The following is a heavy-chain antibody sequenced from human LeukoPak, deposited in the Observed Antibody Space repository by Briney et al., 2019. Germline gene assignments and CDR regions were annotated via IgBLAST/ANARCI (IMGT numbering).Heavy chain of an antibody. CDR1: GFTFSSYA. Sequence: GGSLRLSCAASGFTFSSYAMSWVRQAPGKGLEWVSAISGSGGSTYHADSVKGRFTISRDNSKNTLYLQMNSLRAEDTAVYYCARGGRYSYVDYWGQGTLVTVSS. J-gene: IGHJ4*02. CDR2: ISGSGGST. V-gene: IGHV3-23*01. D-gene: IGHD5-18*01. CDR3: ARGGRYSYVDY.